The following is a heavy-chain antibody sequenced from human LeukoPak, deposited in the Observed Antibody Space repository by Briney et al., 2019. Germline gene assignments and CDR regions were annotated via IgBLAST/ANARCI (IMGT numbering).Heavy chain of an antibody. Sequence: PSETPSLTSALSVDSLSSSHWWGWSGQPPGRGLGWIGELYHGGVTNYNLSPERGVTLSSDKSKNPVYLNLNTVTAADTGVYYWERGLVGDLNYFDPWGQGTPVPVSS. CDR1: VDSLSSSHW. D-gene: IGHD1-26*01. CDR3: ERGLVGDLNYFDP. CDR2: LYHGGVT. V-gene: IGHV4-4*02. J-gene: IGHJ5*02.